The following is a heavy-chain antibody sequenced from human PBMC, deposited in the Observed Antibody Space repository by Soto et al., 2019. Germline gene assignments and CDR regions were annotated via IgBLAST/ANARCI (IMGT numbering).Heavy chain of an antibody. J-gene: IGHJ6*02. CDR1: GFTFSSYS. V-gene: IGHV3-48*02. CDR3: ARDGEDSGSYYYGMDV. Sequence: EVQLVESGGGLVQPGGSLRLSCAASGFTFSSYSMNWVRQAPGKGLEWVSYISSSSTIYYADSVKGRFTISRDNAKNSLYLQMNSLRDEDTAVYYCARDGEDSGSYYYGMDVWGQGTTVTVSS. CDR2: ISSSSTI. D-gene: IGHD1-26*01.